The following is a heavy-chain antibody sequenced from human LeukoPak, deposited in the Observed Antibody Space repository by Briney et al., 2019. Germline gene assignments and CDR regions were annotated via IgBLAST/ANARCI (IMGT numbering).Heavy chain of an antibody. CDR1: GYTFTSYD. CDR3: ATSPSRLRYFDWLLYGGGDY. Sequence: ASVKVSCKASGYTFTSYDINWVRQATGQGLEWMGWMNPNSGNTGYAQKFQGGVTMTRNTSISTAYMELSSLRSEDTAVYYCATSPSRLRYFDWLLYGGGDYWGQGTLVTVSS. V-gene: IGHV1-8*01. D-gene: IGHD3-9*01. CDR2: MNPNSGNT. J-gene: IGHJ4*02.